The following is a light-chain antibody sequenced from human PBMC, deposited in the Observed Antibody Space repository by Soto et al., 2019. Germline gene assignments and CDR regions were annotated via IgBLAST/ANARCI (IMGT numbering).Light chain of an antibody. CDR2: LGS. CDR3: MQALQTRVT. Sequence: DIVMTQSPLSLPVTPGETASISCRSSQSLLHSNGYNDLDWYLQKPGQSPQLLIYLGSNQASGVPDRFSGSGSGTDFTLKISRVEAEDVGVYYCMQALQTRVTFGQGTRLEIK. V-gene: IGKV2-28*01. CDR1: QSLLHSNGYND. J-gene: IGKJ5*01.